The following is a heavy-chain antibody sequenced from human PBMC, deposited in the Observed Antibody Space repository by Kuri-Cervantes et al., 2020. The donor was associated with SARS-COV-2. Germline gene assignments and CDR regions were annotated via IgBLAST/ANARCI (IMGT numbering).Heavy chain of an antibody. CDR3: ARVENFRGTNKYYPFFHY. J-gene: IGHJ4*02. CDR1: GGSISSYY. D-gene: IGHD3-16*01. V-gene: IGHV4-59*01. CDR2: IYYSGST. Sequence: SETLSLTCTVSGGSISSYYWSWIRQPPGKGLEWIGYIYYSGSTNYNSSLKSRVTISVDTSKNQFSLKLSSVTAANTVVYYCARVENFRGTNKYYPFFHYWGQGTPVTVSS.